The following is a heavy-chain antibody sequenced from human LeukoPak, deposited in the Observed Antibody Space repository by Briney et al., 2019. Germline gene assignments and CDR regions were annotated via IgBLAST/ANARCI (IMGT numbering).Heavy chain of an antibody. V-gene: IGHV2-5*02. J-gene: IGHJ4*02. Sequence: SGPTLVKPPQTLTLTCTFSGFSLGTRGVGVGWIRQRPGKTLEWLALIYLEDDKRYSPSLKSRLTITKDTSKTQVVLTMTNMHPVDTATYYCAHCLSITMVRGPSYYFDYWGQGTLVTVSS. CDR2: IYLEDDK. CDR3: AHCLSITMVRGPSYYFDY. D-gene: IGHD3-10*01. CDR1: GFSLGTRGVG.